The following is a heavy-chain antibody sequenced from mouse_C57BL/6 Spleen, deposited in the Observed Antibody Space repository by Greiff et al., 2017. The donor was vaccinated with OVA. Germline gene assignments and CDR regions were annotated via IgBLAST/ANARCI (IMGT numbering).Heavy chain of an antibody. CDR2: IDPATGNT. CDR3: APPQG. J-gene: IGHJ3*01. D-gene: IGHD6-1*01. Sequence: EVQLQQSVAELVRPGASVTLSCTASGFTIKNSYMHWVKQRPVQGLEWIGRIDPATGNTNYAPKFQGKATLTADTSSNTAYLQLSSLTSEDTAIYYCAPPQGWGQGTLVTVSA. CDR1: GFTIKNSY. V-gene: IGHV14-3*01.